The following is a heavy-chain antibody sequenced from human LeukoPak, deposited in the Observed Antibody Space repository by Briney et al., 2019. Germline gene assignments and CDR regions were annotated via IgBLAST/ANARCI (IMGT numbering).Heavy chain of an antibody. Sequence: GGSLRLSCAASGFTFSSYAMTWVRQAPGKGLEWVSGISDSGGGTYYADSVKGRFTISRDTSKNTLYLQMNSLRVEDTAVYYCARFGQLYCPDYWGQGTLVTVSS. CDR1: GFTFSSYA. D-gene: IGHD2-8*02. CDR3: ARFGQLYCPDY. V-gene: IGHV3-23*01. J-gene: IGHJ4*02. CDR2: ISDSGGGT.